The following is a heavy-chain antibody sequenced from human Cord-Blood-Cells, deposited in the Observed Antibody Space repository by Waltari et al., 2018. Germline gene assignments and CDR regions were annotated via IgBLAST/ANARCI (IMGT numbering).Heavy chain of an antibody. D-gene: IGHD6-6*01. CDR3: ARSQSSIAARDAFDI. Sequence: EVQLVQSGAEVKKPGESLKISCKGSGYSFTSYWIGWVRQMPGKGLEWMGIIYPGDSDTRYSPSFQGQVTISADKSISTAYLQWSSLKASDTAMYYCARSQSSIAARDAFDIWGQGTMVTVSS. V-gene: IGHV5-51*01. CDR2: IYPGDSDT. J-gene: IGHJ3*02. CDR1: GYSFTSYW.